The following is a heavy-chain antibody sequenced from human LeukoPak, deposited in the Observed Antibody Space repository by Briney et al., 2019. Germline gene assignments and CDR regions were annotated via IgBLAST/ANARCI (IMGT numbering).Heavy chain of an antibody. J-gene: IGHJ5*02. CDR2: IYYSGST. CDR1: GGSISSGGYY. D-gene: IGHD3-10*01. Sequence: SETLSLTCTVSGGSISSGGYYWSWIRQHPGKGLEWIGYIYYSGSTYYNPSLKSRVTISVDTSKNQFSLKLSSVTAADTAVYYCARGSRSGINWFDPWGQGTLVTVSS. CDR3: ARGSRSGINWFDP. V-gene: IGHV4-31*03.